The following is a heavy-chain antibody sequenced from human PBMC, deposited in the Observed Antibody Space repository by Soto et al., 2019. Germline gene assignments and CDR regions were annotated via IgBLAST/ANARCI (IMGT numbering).Heavy chain of an antibody. V-gene: IGHV4-61*01. D-gene: IGHD3-22*01. Sequence: PSETLSLTRTVSGGSVSSGSYYWSWIRQPPGKGLEWIGYIYYSGSTNYNPSLKSRVTISVDTSKNQFSLKLSSVTAADTAVYYCARLTYYYDSSGYSDAFDIWGQGTMVTVSS. CDR1: GGSVSSGSYY. CDR3: ARLTYYYDSSGYSDAFDI. CDR2: IYYSGST. J-gene: IGHJ3*02.